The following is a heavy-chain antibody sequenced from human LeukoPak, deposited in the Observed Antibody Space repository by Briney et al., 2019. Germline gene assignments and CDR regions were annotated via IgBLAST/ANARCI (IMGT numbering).Heavy chain of an antibody. CDR2: INPTSGDT. J-gene: IGHJ3*02. Sequence: ASVKVSCKASGYTFTSYYVHWVRQAPGQGLEWMGIINPTSGDTNYAPNFQGRVTMTRDMSTSTVYMELSSLRSEDTAVYYCARYGFSSVWQGGWHAFDIWGLGTMVTVSS. D-gene: IGHD6-25*01. CDR1: GYTFTSYY. V-gene: IGHV1-46*01. CDR3: ARYGFSSVWQGGWHAFDI.